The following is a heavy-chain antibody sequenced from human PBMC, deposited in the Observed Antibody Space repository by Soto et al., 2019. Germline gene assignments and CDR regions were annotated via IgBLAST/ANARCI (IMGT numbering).Heavy chain of an antibody. CDR3: ARAGAAPYYYYGLDV. CDR2: IRTYNGGT. D-gene: IGHD3-10*01. V-gene: IGHV1-18*01. Sequence: GASVKASCKTAGYTFSGYDIYWVRQAPGQGLEWMGWIRTYNGGTNYAQKFQTRVTMTTDKSTDTAYMDLRSLTSDDTAIYYCARAGAAPYYYYGLDVWGQRTTVTVSS. CDR1: GYTFSGYD. J-gene: IGHJ6*02.